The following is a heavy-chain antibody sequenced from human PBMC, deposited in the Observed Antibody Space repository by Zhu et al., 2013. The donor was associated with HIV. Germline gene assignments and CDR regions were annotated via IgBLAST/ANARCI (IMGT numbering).Heavy chain of an antibody. V-gene: IGHV1-8*01. CDR2: MNPNSGNT. D-gene: IGHD3-9*01. Sequence: QVQLVQSGAEVKKPGASVKVSCKASGYTFTSYDINWVRQATGQGLEWMGWMNPNSGNTGYAQKFQGRVTMTRNTSISTAYMELSSLRSEDTAVYYCARVDILTGYFNYYYYYGMDVWGQGTTVTVSS. CDR3: ARVDILTGYFNYYYYYGMDV. CDR1: GYTFTSYD. J-gene: IGHJ6*02.